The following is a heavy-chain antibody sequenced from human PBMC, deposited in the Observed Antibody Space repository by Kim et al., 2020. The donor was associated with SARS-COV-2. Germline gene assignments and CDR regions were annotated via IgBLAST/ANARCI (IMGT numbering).Heavy chain of an antibody. V-gene: IGHV4-34*01. D-gene: IGHD6-19*01. Sequence: SETLSLTCAVYGGSFSGYYWSWIRQPPGKGLEWIGEINHSGSTNYNPSLKSRVTISVDTSKNQFSLKLSSVTAADTAVYYCARVGVISSGWYNWFDPWG. CDR3: ARVGVISSGWYNWFDP. CDR2: INHSGST. J-gene: IGHJ5*02. CDR1: GGSFSGYY.